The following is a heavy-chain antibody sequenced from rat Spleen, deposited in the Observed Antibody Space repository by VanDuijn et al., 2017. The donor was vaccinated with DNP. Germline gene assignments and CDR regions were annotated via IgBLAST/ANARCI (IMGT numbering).Heavy chain of an antibody. V-gene: IGHV2-43*01. CDR3: TRDGSPYYSSYMDVMDA. D-gene: IGHD1-2*01. CDR1: GFSLTSYH. CDR2: IWTGGTT. J-gene: IGHJ4*01. Sequence: QVQLKESGPGLVQPSQTMSLTCTVSGFSLTSYHVSWVRQPPGKGLEWMGIIWTGGTTAYNSALKSRLSISRDTSKSQVFLKMNSLQTEDTAIYYCTRDGSPYYSSYMDVMDAWGRGASVTVSS.